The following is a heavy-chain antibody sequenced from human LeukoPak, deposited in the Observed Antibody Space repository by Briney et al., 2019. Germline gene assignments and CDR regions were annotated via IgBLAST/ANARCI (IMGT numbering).Heavy chain of an antibody. D-gene: IGHD6-13*01. CDR2: IIPIFGTA. V-gene: IGHV1-69*13. Sequence: SVKVSCKASGYTFTSYAISWVRQAPGQGLEWMGGIIPIFGTANYAQKFQGRVTITADESTSTAYMELSSLRSEDTAVYYCARSGEAAAAGDYYYYMDVWGKGTTVTVSS. CDR1: GYTFTSYA. CDR3: ARSGEAAAAGDYYYYMDV. J-gene: IGHJ6*03.